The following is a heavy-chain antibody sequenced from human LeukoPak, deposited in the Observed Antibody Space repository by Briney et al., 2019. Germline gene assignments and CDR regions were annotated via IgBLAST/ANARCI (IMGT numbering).Heavy chain of an antibody. Sequence: SVKVSCKASGYTFTSYGISWVRQAPGQGLEWMGGITPIFGTANYAQKFQGRVTITADESTSTAYMELSSLRSEDTAVYYCARSRDSSGYYYYYYGMDVWGQGTTVTVSS. V-gene: IGHV1-69*13. J-gene: IGHJ6*02. CDR2: ITPIFGTA. CDR3: ARSRDSSGYYYYYYGMDV. CDR1: GYTFTSYG. D-gene: IGHD3-22*01.